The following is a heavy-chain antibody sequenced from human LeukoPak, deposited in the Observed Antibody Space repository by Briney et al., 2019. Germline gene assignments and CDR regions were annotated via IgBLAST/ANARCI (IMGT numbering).Heavy chain of an antibody. V-gene: IGHV4-38-2*02. CDR2: IYHSGST. J-gene: IGHJ4*02. CDR3: ARKPYYYDSSGYYFAPFDY. D-gene: IGHD3-22*01. Sequence: SETLSLTCTVSGYSISSGYYWGWIRQPPGKGLEWIGSIYHSGSTYYNPSLKSRVTISVDTSKNQFSLKLSSVTAADTAVYYCARKPYYYDSSGYYFAPFDYWGQGTLVTVSS. CDR1: GYSISSGYY.